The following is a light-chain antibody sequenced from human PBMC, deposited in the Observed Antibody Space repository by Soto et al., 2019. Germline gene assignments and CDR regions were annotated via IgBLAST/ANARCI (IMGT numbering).Light chain of an antibody. J-gene: IGLJ1*01. CDR1: SSDVGGYNF. V-gene: IGLV2-14*01. CDR2: EVS. CDR3: SSYTSSSTLFDV. Sequence: QSVLTQPASVSGSPGQSITISCTGTSSDVGGYNFVSWYQQHPGKAPKLMIYEVSNRPSGVSHRFSGSKSGNTASLTISGLQAEDDADYYCSSYTSSSTLFDVFGTGTKLTVL.